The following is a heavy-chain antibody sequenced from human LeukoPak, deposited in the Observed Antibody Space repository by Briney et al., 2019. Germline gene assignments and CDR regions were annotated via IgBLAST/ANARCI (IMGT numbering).Heavy chain of an antibody. Sequence: GGSLRLSCVASSFSFSDFWMSWVRQRPGKGLEWVATIKRFGSEKTYLDSVKGRFTISRDDSKSSLSLQMNNLGADDSGLYYCARSSSHGVDYFDYWGQGALVTVSS. D-gene: IGHD3-10*01. CDR1: SFSFSDFW. V-gene: IGHV3-7*01. J-gene: IGHJ4*02. CDR2: IKRFGSEK. CDR3: ARSSSHGVDYFDY.